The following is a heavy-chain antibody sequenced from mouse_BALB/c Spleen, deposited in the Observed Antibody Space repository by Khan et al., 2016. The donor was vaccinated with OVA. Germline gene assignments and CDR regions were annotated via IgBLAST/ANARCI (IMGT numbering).Heavy chain of an antibody. D-gene: IGHD2-14*01. Sequence: EVQLQESGPSLVQPSQTLSLTCSVTGDSITSGYWNWIRKFPGNRLEYMGYIIYTGYTYYNPSLKSRISITRHTSKNQYYLQLNSVTYEDTATYYCARSTYRYAFVYWGQGTLVTVSA. J-gene: IGHJ3*01. CDR1: GDSITSGY. CDR2: IIYTGYT. CDR3: ARSTYRYAFVY. V-gene: IGHV3-8*02.